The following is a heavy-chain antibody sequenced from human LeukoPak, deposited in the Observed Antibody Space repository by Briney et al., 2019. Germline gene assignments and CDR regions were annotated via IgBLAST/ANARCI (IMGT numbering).Heavy chain of an antibody. Sequence: GGSLRLSCAASGFTVSSNYMNWVRQTPGKGLEWVSVICSGGSTYYADSVKGRFTISRDNSKNTLYLQMNSLRPEDTAVYYCERDRGSYAWDYWGQGTLVTVSS. V-gene: IGHV3-66*02. J-gene: IGHJ4*02. CDR3: ERDRGSYAWDY. CDR1: GFTVSSNY. CDR2: ICSGGST. D-gene: IGHD5-12*01.